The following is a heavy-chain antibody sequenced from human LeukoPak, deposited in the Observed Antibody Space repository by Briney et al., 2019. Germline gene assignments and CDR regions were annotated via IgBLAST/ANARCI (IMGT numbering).Heavy chain of an antibody. J-gene: IGHJ5*02. CDR1: GGSISSYY. D-gene: IGHD4-17*01. V-gene: IGHV4-59*01. CDR2: IYYSGST. Sequence: SETLSLTCTVSGGSISSYYWSWIRQPPGKGLEWIGCIYYSGSTNYNPSLKSRVTISVDTSKNQFSLKLSSVTAADTAVYYCARVRRDGDYVWWFDPWGQGTLVTVSS. CDR3: ARVRRDGDYVWWFDP.